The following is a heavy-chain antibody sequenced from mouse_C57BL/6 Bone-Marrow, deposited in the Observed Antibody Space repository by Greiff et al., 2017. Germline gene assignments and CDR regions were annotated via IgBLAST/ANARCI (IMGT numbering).Heavy chain of an antibody. CDR1: GFSLSTYGMG. Sequence: QVTLKESGPGLLQPSQSLSLTCSFSGFSLSTYGMGVGWIRQPPGKGLEWLAHIWWDDTKYYNPALKSQRTISKDTSKNQVFLKIANVYTADTATYYCARALYYDYPFAYWGQGTLVTVSA. CDR2: IWWDDTK. CDR3: ARALYYDYPFAY. J-gene: IGHJ3*01. D-gene: IGHD2-4*01. V-gene: IGHV8-8*01.